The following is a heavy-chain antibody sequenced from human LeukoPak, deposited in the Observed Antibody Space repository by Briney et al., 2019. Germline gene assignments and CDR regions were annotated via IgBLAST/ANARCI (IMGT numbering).Heavy chain of an antibody. CDR1: GFTFSTYW. Sequence: GGSLRLSCAASGFTFSTYWMSWVRQAPGKGLEWVAKIKQDGSEKYYVDSVKGRFTISRDNDKNSLYLQVNSLRAEDTAVYYCARDRGYSYGTYYFGYWGQGTLVTVSS. J-gene: IGHJ4*02. CDR2: IKQDGSEK. D-gene: IGHD5-18*01. V-gene: IGHV3-7*01. CDR3: ARDRGYSYGTYYFGY.